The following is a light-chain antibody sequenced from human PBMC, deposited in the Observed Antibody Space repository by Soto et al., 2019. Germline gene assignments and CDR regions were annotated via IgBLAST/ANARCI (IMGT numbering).Light chain of an antibody. CDR2: DAF. CDR1: QSLSSR. V-gene: IGKV1-5*01. CDR3: QQYNSYPWT. Sequence: IQMTQSPSTLSTYVGDRVTITCRASQSLSSRLAWYQQIPGKAPKLLIYDAFSLQSGVPSRFSGSGSGTEFSLTISSLQPDDFATYCCQQYNSYPWTLGQGTKVDIK. J-gene: IGKJ1*01.